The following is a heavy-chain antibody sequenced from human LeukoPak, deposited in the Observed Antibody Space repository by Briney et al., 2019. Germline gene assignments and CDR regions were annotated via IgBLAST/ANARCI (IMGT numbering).Heavy chain of an antibody. V-gene: IGHV3-7*01. Sequence: PGGSLRLSCTPPGFSFTRNWMTWVRQAPGKGLEWVANINPHGSERYYAGSVRGRFTFSRDNDKNSAYLQMDTLRVEDTAVYFFAMGGRRGSIYGGDGGQGTLATVSS. J-gene: IGHJ4*02. CDR2: INPHGSER. CDR3: AMGGRRGSIYGGD. D-gene: IGHD3-16*01. CDR1: GFSFTRNW.